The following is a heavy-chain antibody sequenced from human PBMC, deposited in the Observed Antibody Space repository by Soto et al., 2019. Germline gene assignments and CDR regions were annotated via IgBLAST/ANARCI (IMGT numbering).Heavy chain of an antibody. V-gene: IGHV4-59*08. CDR3: ARQVVTEGIRFDP. J-gene: IGHJ5*02. CDR2: IYYSGST. D-gene: IGHD2-15*01. Sequence: SETLSLTCTVSGGSISSYYWSWIRQPPGKGLEWIGYIYYSGSTNYNPSLKSRVTISVDTSKNQFSLKLSSVTAADTAVYYCARQVVTEGIRFDPWGQGTLVTVSS. CDR1: GGSISSYY.